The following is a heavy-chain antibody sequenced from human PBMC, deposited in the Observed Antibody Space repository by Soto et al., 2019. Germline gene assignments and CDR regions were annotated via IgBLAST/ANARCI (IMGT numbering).Heavy chain of an antibody. J-gene: IGHJ4*02. CDR2: IYYSGST. CDR1: GGSISSSSYY. Sequence: TSETLSLTCTVSGGSISSSSYYWGWIRQPPGKGLEWIGSIYYSGSTYYNPSLKSRVTISVDTSKNQFSLKLSSVTAADTAVYYCARHARYCSGGSCPFDYWGQGTLVTVSS. CDR3: ARHARYCSGGSCPFDY. D-gene: IGHD2-15*01. V-gene: IGHV4-39*01.